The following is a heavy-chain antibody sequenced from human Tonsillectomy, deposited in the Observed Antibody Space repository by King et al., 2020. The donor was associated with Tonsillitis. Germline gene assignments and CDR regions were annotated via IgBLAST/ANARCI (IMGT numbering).Heavy chain of an antibody. CDR1: GFTFSSYA. CDR3: ARDGLKLTGDYYFDY. J-gene: IGHJ4*02. D-gene: IGHD1-20*01. CDR2: ISYDGSNK. Sequence: VQLVESGGGVVQPGRSLRLSCAASGFTFSSYAMHWVRQAPGKGLEWVAVISYDGSNKYYADSVKGRFTISRDNSKNKLYLQMNSLRAEDTAVYYCARDGLKLTGDYYFDYWGQGTLFTVSA. V-gene: IGHV3-30-3*01.